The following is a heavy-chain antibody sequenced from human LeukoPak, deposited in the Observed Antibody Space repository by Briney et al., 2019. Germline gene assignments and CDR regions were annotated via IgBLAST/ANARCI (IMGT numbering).Heavy chain of an antibody. CDR2: IFHSGST. V-gene: IGHV4-30-2*01. D-gene: IGHD2-15*01. J-gene: IGHJ4*02. CDR3: ATGTGYCSGGSCYDY. Sequence: SQTLSLTCAVSGASISSGGYSWSWIRQPPGKGLEWIGYIFHSGSTYYNPSLKSRVTILVDRSKNQFSLKLSSVTAADTAVYYCATGTGYCSGGSCYDYWGQGTLVTVSP. CDR1: GASISSGGYS.